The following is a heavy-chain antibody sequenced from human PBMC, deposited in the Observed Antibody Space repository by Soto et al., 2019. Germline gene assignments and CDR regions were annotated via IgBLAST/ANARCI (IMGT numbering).Heavy chain of an antibody. D-gene: IGHD6-13*01. V-gene: IGHV4-39*02. J-gene: IGHJ4*02. CDR1: GGSISSSSYY. CDR3: ASTRDSSSRGSDY. Sequence: QLQLQESGPGLVKPSETLSLTCTVSGGSISSSSYYWGWIRQPPGKGLEWIGSIYYSGSTYYNPSLKSRVXXTXDXXTHHFSLQLRSVTAADPAVYYCASTRDSSSRGSDYWGQGTLVTVSS. CDR2: IYYSGST.